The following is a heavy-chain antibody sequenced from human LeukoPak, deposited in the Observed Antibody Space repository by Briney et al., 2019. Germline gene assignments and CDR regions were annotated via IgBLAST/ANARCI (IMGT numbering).Heavy chain of an antibody. CDR2: INSDATNI. J-gene: IGHJ4*02. CDR1: GFTFSINW. Sequence: GGSLRLSCVASGFTFSINWMHWVRQVPGKGLVWVSRINSDATNIRYTDSVKGRFTISRDNARNTLYLQMNSLSVEDTAVYYCYASGSYWAFDHWGQGTLVTVSS. V-gene: IGHV3-74*01. CDR3: YASGSYWAFDH. D-gene: IGHD3-10*01.